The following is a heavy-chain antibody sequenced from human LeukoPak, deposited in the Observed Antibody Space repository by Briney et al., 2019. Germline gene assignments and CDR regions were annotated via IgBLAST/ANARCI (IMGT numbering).Heavy chain of an antibody. V-gene: IGHV4-34*01. J-gene: IGHJ6*03. CDR2: INHSGST. CDR1: GGSFSGYY. CDR3: ARGGRQQLVPYFYYMDV. Sequence: PSETLSLTCAVYGGSFSGYYWSWIRQPPGKGLEWIGEINHSGSTNYNPSLKSRVTISVDTPKNQFSLKLSSVTAADTAVYYCARGGRQQLVPYFYYMDVWGKGTTVTVSS. D-gene: IGHD6-13*01.